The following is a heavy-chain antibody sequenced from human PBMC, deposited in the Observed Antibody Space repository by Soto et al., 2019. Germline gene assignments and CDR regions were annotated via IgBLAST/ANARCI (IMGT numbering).Heavy chain of an antibody. CDR3: ARALSDYYYYYMDV. CDR1: GGSISSGGYY. Sequence: SSETLSLTCTVSGGSISSGGYYWSWIRQHPGKGLEWIGYIYYSGSTYYNPSLKSRVTISVDTSKNQFSLKLSSVTAADTAVYYCARALSDYYYYYMDVWGKGTTVTVSS. CDR2: IYYSGST. J-gene: IGHJ6*03. V-gene: IGHV4-31*03.